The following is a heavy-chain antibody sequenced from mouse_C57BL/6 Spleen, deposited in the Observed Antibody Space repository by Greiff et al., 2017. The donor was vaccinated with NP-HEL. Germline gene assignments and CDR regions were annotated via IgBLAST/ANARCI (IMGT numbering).Heavy chain of an antibody. V-gene: IGHV1-64*01. CDR3: ARSRTRPYYFDY. J-gene: IGHJ2*01. Sequence: QVQLQQPGAELVKPGASVKLSCKASGYTFTSYWMHWVKQRPGQGLEWIGMIHPNSGSTNYNEKFKSKATMTVDTSSSTAYMQLSSLTSEDSAVYYCARSRTRPYYFDYWGQGTTLTVSS. CDR2: IHPNSGST. D-gene: IGHD1-3*01. CDR1: GYTFTSYW.